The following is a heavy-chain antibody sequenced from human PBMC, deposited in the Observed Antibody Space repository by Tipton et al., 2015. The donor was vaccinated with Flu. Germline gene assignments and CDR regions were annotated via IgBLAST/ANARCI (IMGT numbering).Heavy chain of an antibody. CDR2: IYTSGST. Sequence: TLSLTCTVSGYSISSSYYWSWIRQPAGKGLEWIGRIYTSGSTNYNPSLKSRVTISVDTSKNQFSLKLSSVTAADTAVYYCARDHHPFSGSYSVGAFDIWGQGTMVTVSS. CDR1: GYSISSSYY. CDR3: ARDHHPFSGSYSVGAFDI. J-gene: IGHJ3*02. V-gene: IGHV4-61*02. D-gene: IGHD1-26*01.